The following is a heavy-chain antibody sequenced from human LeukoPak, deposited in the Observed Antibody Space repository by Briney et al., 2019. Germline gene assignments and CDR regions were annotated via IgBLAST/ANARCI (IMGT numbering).Heavy chain of an antibody. J-gene: IGHJ5*02. Sequence: SETLSLTCAVYGASFSVYYWSWIPDPPGEGLERIGEINHSGSTTYNPPLKSRVTISVDTSKNQSSQKLSSVPAADTAVYYCARVGLRWSYYNWFDPWGQGTLVTVSS. V-gene: IGHV4-34*01. CDR1: GASFSVYY. CDR2: INHSGST. D-gene: IGHD1-26*01. CDR3: ARVGLRWSYYNWFDP.